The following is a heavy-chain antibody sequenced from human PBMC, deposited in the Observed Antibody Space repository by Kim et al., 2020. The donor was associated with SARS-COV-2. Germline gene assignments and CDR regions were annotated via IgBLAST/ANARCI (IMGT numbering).Heavy chain of an antibody. CDR2: INAGNGNT. CDR3: GGSYRSGLYES. CDR1: GYTFTNYA. D-gene: IGHD2-15*01. J-gene: IGHJ5*02. Sequence: ASVKVSCKASGYTFTNYAMHWVRQAPGQRLEWMGWINAGNGNTKYSQKFQDRVTITSDTSASTAYMELGSLRSEDTAVYYCGGSYRSGLYESWGQGTLVT. V-gene: IGHV1-3*01.